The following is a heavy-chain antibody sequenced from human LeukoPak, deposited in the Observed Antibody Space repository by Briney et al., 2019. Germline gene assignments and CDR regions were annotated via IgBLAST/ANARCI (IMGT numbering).Heavy chain of an antibody. J-gene: IGHJ4*02. V-gene: IGHV3-30*02. CDR2: IRYDGNNE. CDR3: AKGASSGFEY. Sequence: TGGSLRLSCAASGFTFSSFGMHWVRQAPGKGLEWVAFIRYDGNNEYYADSVKGRFTISRDNSKNTLFLQMNSLRAEDTAVYYRAKGASSGFEYWGQGTLVSVSS. D-gene: IGHD3-22*01. CDR1: GFTFSSFG.